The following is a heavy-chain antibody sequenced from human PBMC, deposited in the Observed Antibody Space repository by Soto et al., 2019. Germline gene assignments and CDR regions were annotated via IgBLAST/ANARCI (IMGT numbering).Heavy chain of an antibody. V-gene: IGHV4-4*02. J-gene: IGHJ4*02. Sequence: PSETLSLTCAVSGGSISSSNWWSWVRQPPGKGLEWIGEIYHSGSTNYNPSLKRRVTISVDKSKNQFSLKLSSVTAADTAVYYCARDLGSEGVLRVYAHRGGGFGYWGQGTLVTVSS. CDR3: ARDLGSEGVLRVYAHRGGGFGY. CDR1: GGSISSSNW. D-gene: IGHD2-8*01. CDR2: IYHSGST.